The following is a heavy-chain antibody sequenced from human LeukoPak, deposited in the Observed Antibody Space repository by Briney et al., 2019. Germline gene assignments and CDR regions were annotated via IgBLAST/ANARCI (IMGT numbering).Heavy chain of an antibody. Sequence: GESLRISCKGSGYSFTSYWIGWVRQMPGKGLEWMGVIYGADYTTIYSPPFHGQITISADKSISTAYLQWTSLKASDTAMYYCARRPAGTRTFDYWGQGALVTVSS. CDR3: ARRPAGTRTFDY. V-gene: IGHV5-51*01. D-gene: IGHD1-7*01. J-gene: IGHJ4*02. CDR1: GYSFTSYW. CDR2: IYGADYTT.